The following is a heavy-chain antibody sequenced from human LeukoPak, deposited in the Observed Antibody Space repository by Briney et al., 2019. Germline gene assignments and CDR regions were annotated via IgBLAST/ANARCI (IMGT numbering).Heavy chain of an antibody. CDR2: INHSGST. V-gene: IGHV4-34*01. CDR3: AVYSSGWPVDY. CDR1: GGSFSGYY. D-gene: IGHD6-19*01. J-gene: IGHJ4*02. Sequence: SETLSLTCAVYGGSFSGYYWSWIRQPPGKGLEWSGEINHSGSTNYNPSLKSRVTISVDKSKNQFSLKLSSVTAADTAVYYCAVYSSGWPVDYWGQGTLVTVSS.